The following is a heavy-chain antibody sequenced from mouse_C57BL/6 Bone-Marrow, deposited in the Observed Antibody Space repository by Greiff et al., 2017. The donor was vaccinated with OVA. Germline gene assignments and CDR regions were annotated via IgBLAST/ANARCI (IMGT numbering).Heavy chain of an antibody. Sequence: QVQLKESGPELVKPGASVKISCKASGYAFSSSWLNWVKQRPGKGLEWIGRIYPGDGDTNYNGKFKGKATLTADKSSSTAYMQLSSLTSEDSAVYFCARDKLGRRGYFDYWGQGTTLTVSS. CDR1: GYAFSSSW. J-gene: IGHJ2*01. V-gene: IGHV1-82*01. CDR3: ARDKLGRRGYFDY. CDR2: IYPGDGDT. D-gene: IGHD4-1*01.